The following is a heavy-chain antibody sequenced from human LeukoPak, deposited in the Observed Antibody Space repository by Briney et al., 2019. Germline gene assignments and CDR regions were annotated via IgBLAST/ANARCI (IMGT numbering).Heavy chain of an antibody. J-gene: IGHJ4*02. D-gene: IGHD1-26*01. V-gene: IGHV4-59*08. Sequence: PSETLSLTCGVPSGSISSYYWSWIRQPPGKGLEWIGYMYYDGSTNHNPSLKSRVTISVDTSKNQFSLKLSSVTAADTAVYYCARHGGGGSYYFAPDYWGQGTLVTVSS. CDR2: MYYDGST. CDR1: SGSISSYY. CDR3: ARHGGGGSYYFAPDY.